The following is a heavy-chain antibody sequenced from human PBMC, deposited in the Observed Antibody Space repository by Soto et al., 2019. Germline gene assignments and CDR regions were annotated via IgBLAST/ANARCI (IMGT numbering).Heavy chain of an antibody. D-gene: IGHD3-10*01. J-gene: IGHJ4*01. CDR3: ARYMGSGRAYYFDY. Sequence: QVQLVESGGGVVQPGRSLRLSCAASGFTFSRYGIHWVRQAPGKGLEWVAVIWYDGSNKYYADSVKGRFTISRDNSKNTLYLQMNSLIAEDTAVYYCARYMGSGRAYYFDYWGHGTLVTVSS. CDR2: IWYDGSNK. V-gene: IGHV3-33*01. CDR1: GFTFSRYG.